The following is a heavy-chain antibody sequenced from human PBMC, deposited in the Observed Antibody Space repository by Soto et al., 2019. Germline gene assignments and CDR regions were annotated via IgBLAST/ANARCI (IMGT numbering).Heavy chain of an antibody. D-gene: IGHD6-13*01. CDR1: GGTFSSYA. V-gene: IGHV1-69*01. CDR2: IIPIFGTA. J-gene: IGHJ4*02. Sequence: QVQLVQSGAEVKKPGSSVKVSCKASGGTFSSYAISWVRQAPGQGLEWMGGIIPIFGTANYAQKFQGRVTITEDESTSTDYMELSSLRSEDTAVYYCARAPSIAAAGFLFDYWGQGTLVTVSS. CDR3: ARAPSIAAAGFLFDY.